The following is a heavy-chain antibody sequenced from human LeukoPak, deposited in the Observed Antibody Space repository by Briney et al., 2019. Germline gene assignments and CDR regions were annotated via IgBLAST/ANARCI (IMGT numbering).Heavy chain of an antibody. D-gene: IGHD2-15*01. Sequence: GESLKISCKGSEYSFTSHWIGWVRQIPGKGLEWMGVIYPGDSATRYSPSFQGQFTIPADKSITTPSLHWHSLKPSDTAMHSWARNIQRYCSGGSCYSNWYFDLRGRGTLVTVSS. CDR3: ARNIQRYCSGGSCYSNWYFDL. V-gene: IGHV5-51*01. CDR2: IYPGDSAT. J-gene: IGHJ2*01. CDR1: EYSFTSHW.